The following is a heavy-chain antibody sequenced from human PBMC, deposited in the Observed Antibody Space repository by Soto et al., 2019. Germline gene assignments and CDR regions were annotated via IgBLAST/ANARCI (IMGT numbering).Heavy chain of an antibody. CDR1: GGSITSNAYY. D-gene: IGHD1-26*01. CDR3: ARRPKRGSYSWCFDY. Sequence: QLQLQESGPGLVKPSETLSLTCTVSGGSITSNAYYWGWIRQPPGKGLEWLGYIYYSGSASYDPSFQVRVTMSLDTSKNQFSLMLSSVTAADTAVYYCARRPKRGSYSWCFDYWGQGTLVTVSS. V-gene: IGHV4-39*01. J-gene: IGHJ4*02. CDR2: IYYSGSA.